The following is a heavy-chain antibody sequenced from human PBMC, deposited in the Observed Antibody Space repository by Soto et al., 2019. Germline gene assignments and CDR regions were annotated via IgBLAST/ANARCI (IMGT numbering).Heavy chain of an antibody. CDR3: TKDVTGDIGADY. J-gene: IGHJ4*02. CDR1: GFAFSSCV. Sequence: GSLRLSCAASGFAFSSCVMSWVRQAPGKGLEWVSTIKTSGDSIFYADPVKGRFTASRDDSRNTLYLQMDSLRAEDTATYYCTKDVTGDIGADYWGQGTPVTVSS. D-gene: IGHD2-21*02. CDR2: IKTSGDSI. V-gene: IGHV3-23*01.